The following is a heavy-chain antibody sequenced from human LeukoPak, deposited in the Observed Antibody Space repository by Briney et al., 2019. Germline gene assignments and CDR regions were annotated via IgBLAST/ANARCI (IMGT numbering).Heavy chain of an antibody. J-gene: IGHJ4*02. CDR3: ARDTDYGDYSHYFDY. V-gene: IGHV1-18*01. D-gene: IGHD4-17*01. Sequence: ASVKVSCKASGYTFTSYGVSWVRQAPGQGLEWMGGISAYNGNTNYAQKLQGRVTMTTDTSTSTAYMELRSLRSDDTAVYYCARDTDYGDYSHYFDYWGQGTLVTVSS. CDR2: ISAYNGNT. CDR1: GYTFTSYG.